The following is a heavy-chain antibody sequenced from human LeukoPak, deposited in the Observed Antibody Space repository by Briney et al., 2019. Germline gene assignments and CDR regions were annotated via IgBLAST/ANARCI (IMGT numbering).Heavy chain of an antibody. CDR2: IKQDGSEK. D-gene: IGHD6-19*01. J-gene: IGHJ5*02. Sequence: PGGSLRLSCAASGFTFSNYWMSWVRQAPGKGLEWVANIKQDGSEKYYVDSVKGRFTISRDNAKNSLYLQMNSLRAEDTAVYYCARAVAGTGDWFDPWGQGTLVTVSS. CDR1: GFTFSNYW. CDR3: ARAVAGTGDWFDP. V-gene: IGHV3-7*04.